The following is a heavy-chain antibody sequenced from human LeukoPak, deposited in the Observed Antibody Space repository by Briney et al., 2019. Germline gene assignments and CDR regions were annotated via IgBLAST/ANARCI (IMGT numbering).Heavy chain of an antibody. Sequence: GGSLRLSCAASGFTLSSAWMHWVRQAPGTGLVWVSRITDDATTTYADSVKGRFTISRDNAKNILYLQMNSLRAEDTAVYYCVRDRVGPDYWGQGTLVTVSS. D-gene: IGHD1-26*01. CDR1: GFTLSSAW. V-gene: IGHV3-74*03. CDR3: VRDRVGPDY. J-gene: IGHJ4*02. CDR2: ITDDATT.